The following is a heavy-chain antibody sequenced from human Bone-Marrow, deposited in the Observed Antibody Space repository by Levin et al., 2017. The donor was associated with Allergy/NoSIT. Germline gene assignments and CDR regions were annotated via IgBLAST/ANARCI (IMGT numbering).Heavy chain of an antibody. CDR2: VNQDGSTQ. J-gene: IGHJ4*02. CDR1: GFRFTNYW. V-gene: IGHV3-7*01. Sequence: GESLKISCLASGFRFTNYWMSWVRQAPGKGLEWVANVNQDGSTQGYLDSVKSRFTISRDNAKNSLYLQMSSLRAEDTAVYYCARDQTWGQGILVTVSS. CDR3: ARDQT.